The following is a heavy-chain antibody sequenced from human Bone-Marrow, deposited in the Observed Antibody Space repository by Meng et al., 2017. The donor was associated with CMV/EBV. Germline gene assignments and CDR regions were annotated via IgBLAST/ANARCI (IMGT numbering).Heavy chain of an antibody. CDR2: IIPIVDIA. D-gene: IGHD3-3*01. V-gene: IGHV1-69*10. J-gene: IGHJ6*01. CDR1: GGTFNNYA. CDR3: ASGDFWSGHGTDYYYGMDV. Sequence: SVKVSCKASGGTFNNYAVSWVRQAPGQGLEWMGGIIPIVDIANFAQKFQGRVTIAADKYTSTAHMELSSLRYEDTAVYYCASGDFWSGHGTDYYYGMDVWGQGTTVTGSS.